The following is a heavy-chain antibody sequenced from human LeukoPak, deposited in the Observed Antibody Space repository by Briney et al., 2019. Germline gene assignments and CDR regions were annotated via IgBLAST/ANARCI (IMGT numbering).Heavy chain of an antibody. V-gene: IGHV4-39*07. Sequence: PSETLSLTCTVSGGSISSGDYYWSWIRQPPGKGLEWIGEINHSGSTNYNPSLKSRVTISVDTSKNQFSLKLSSVTAADTAVYYCARGGYCSSTSCYPVDNWFDPWGQGTLVTVSS. D-gene: IGHD2-2*01. CDR2: INHSGST. CDR3: ARGGYCSSTSCYPVDNWFDP. J-gene: IGHJ5*02. CDR1: GGSISSGDYY.